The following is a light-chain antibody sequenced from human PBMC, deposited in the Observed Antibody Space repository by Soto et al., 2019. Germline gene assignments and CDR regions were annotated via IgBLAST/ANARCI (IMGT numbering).Light chain of an antibody. J-gene: IGLJ1*01. V-gene: IGLV2-14*03. CDR2: DVT. CDR3: SSYSSTSTRRL. Sequence: QSVLAQLASVSGSPGQSNTIPCTGTSNDIGGYNYVSWYQQFPGKAPKLIIYDVTNRPSGVSFRFSGSKSGNTASLTISGLQAEDEAGYHCSSYSSTSTRRLFGAGTKVNVL. CDR1: SNDIGGYNY.